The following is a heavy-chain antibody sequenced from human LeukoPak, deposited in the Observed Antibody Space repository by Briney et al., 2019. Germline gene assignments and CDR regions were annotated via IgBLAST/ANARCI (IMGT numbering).Heavy chain of an antibody. V-gene: IGHV3-9*01. CDR3: AKDRSYYGLGTLDV. CDR1: GFTFDDYA. D-gene: IGHD3-10*01. CDR2: ISWNSGSI. J-gene: IGHJ6*02. Sequence: GGSLRLSCAASGFTFDDYAMHWVRQAPGKGLEWVSGISWNSGSIGYADSVKGRFTISRDNAKNSLYLQMNSLRAEDTALYYCAKDRSYYGLGTLDVWGQGTTVTVSS.